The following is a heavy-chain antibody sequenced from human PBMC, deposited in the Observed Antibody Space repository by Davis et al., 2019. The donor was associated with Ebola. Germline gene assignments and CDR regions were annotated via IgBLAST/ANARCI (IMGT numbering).Heavy chain of an antibody. CDR1: GFTFRTYS. D-gene: IGHD6-19*01. CDR3: AIAPGIAVAPRGMDV. J-gene: IGHJ6*02. CDR2: IRYDGSNE. V-gene: IGHV3-30*02. Sequence: GGSLRLSCSASGFTFRTYSMDWVRQAPGKGLEWVAFIRYDGSNEYYADSVKGRFTISRDNSKNTLYLQMNSLRPEDTAVYYCAIAPGIAVAPRGMDVWGQGTTVTVSS.